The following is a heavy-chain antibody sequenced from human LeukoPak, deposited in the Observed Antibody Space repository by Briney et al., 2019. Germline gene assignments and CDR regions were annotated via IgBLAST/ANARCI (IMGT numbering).Heavy chain of an antibody. D-gene: IGHD2-2*01. J-gene: IGHJ6*04. CDR3: ARDCSSTSCYFYYYGMDV. V-gene: IGHV4-34*01. CDR1: GGSFCGYY. CDR2: INHSGST. Sequence: SETLSLTCAVYGGSFCGYYWSWIRQPPGKGLEWIGEINHSGSTNYNPSLKSRVTISVDTSKNQFSLKLSSVTAADTAVYYCARDCSSTSCYFYYYGMDVWGKGTTVTVSS.